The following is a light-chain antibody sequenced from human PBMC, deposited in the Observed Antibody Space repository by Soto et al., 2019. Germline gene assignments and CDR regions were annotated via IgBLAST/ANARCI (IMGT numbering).Light chain of an antibody. Sequence: QSALTQPASVSGSPGQSITISCTGTSSDVGGYNYVSWYQQHPGKAPKLMIYDVSNRPSGVSNRFSGSKSGNTASLTISGLQAEDGADYYCSSFTSGSTLYVFGTGPKLTVL. V-gene: IGLV2-14*01. CDR2: DVS. CDR3: SSFTSGSTLYV. J-gene: IGLJ1*01. CDR1: SSDVGGYNY.